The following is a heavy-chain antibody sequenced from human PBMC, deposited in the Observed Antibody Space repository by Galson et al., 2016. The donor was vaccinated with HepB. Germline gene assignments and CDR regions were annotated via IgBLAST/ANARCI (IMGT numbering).Heavy chain of an antibody. D-gene: IGHD2-8*02. CDR3: ASWWQTPASYFDY. CDR2: IKYDESQK. CDR1: GFTFSSYW. J-gene: IGHJ4*02. V-gene: IGHV3-7*01. Sequence: SLRLSCAASGFTFSSYWMSWVRQTPGKGLEWVANIKYDESQKYYVDSVKGRFTISRDNAKNSLYLQMNSLRAEDTAVYYCASWWQTPASYFDYWGQGTLVTVSS.